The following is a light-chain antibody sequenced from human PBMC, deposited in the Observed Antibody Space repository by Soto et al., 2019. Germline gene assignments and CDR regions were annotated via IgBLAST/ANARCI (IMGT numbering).Light chain of an antibody. J-gene: IGKJ2*01. CDR3: QQYNTYPHT. Sequence: DTQMTQSPSTLSASVGDRVTLTCRASQSISSLLAWYQQKPGKAPKILIFKASDLETGVPSRFSGTGSGTEFTLTISSLQPDDFATYFCQQYNTYPHTFGQGTKLEIK. CDR2: KAS. CDR1: QSISSL. V-gene: IGKV1-5*03.